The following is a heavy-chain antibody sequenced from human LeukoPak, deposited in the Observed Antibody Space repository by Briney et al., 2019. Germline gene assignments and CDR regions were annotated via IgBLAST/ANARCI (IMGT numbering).Heavy chain of an antibody. CDR3: AVSYYYDSSGYYYYPYYFDY. CDR2: IYYSGST. D-gene: IGHD3-22*01. V-gene: IGHV4-39*07. J-gene: IGHJ4*02. Sequence: SETLSLTCTVSGGSISSSSYYWGWIRQPPGTGLEWIGSIYYSGSTYYNPSLKSRVTISVDTSKNQFSLKLSSVTAADTAVYYCAVSYYYDSSGYYYYPYYFDYWGQGTLVTVSS. CDR1: GGSISSSSYY.